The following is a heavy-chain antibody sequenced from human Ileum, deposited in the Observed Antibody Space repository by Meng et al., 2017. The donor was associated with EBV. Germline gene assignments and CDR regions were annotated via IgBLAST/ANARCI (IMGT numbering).Heavy chain of an antibody. V-gene: IGHV3-30-3*01. CDR3: GRDIAVGGTVGAIDY. D-gene: IGHD6-19*01. CDR1: GFTLSSHA. J-gene: IGHJ4*02. CDR2: ISSDGSRE. Sequence: QVQLVESGGGVVQPGRXXXLSCAASGFTLSSHAMHWVRQAPGKGLEWVAVISSDGSREYYADFVKGQFTISRDNSKSTLYLQMNSLKIEDTALYSCGRDIAVGGTVGAIDYWGQGTLVTVSS.